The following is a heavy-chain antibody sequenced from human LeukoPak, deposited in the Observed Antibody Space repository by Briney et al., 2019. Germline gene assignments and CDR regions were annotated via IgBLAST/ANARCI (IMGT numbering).Heavy chain of an antibody. CDR2: LKEDGSEE. D-gene: IGHD6-13*01. CDR3: ASGGSWYIS. J-gene: IGHJ4*02. Sequence: GGSLRLSCAASGFTFSSYWMHWVRQSPGKGLEWVARLKEDGSEEYYLDSVKGRFTVSRDNAKNSLYLQMNSLRVEDTAVYYCASGGSWYISWGQGTLVTVSS. V-gene: IGHV3-7*01. CDR1: GFTFSSYW.